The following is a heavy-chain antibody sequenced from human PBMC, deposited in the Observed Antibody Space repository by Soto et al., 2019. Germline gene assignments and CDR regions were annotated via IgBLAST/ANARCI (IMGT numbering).Heavy chain of an antibody. CDR1: GGSISSGGYY. Sequence: QVQLQESGPGLVKPSQTLSLTCTVSGGSISSGGYYWSWIRQHPGKGLEWIGYIYYSGSTYYNPSLKSRVTIAVDTSKNPFSLKLRSVTAADTAVYYCARGGRRSPAMDVWGQGTTVTVSS. J-gene: IGHJ6*02. CDR2: IYYSGST. CDR3: ARGGRRSPAMDV. D-gene: IGHD3-16*01. V-gene: IGHV4-31*03.